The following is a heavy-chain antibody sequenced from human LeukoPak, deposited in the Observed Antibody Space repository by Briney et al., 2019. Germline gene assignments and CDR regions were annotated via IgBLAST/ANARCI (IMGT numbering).Heavy chain of an antibody. Sequence: SETLSLTCAVYGGSFSSYHWSWIRQPPGKGLEWIGEINHSGSTNYNPSLKSRVTISVDTSKNQFSLKLSSVTAADTAVYYCARGLNDYYDSSGYYYVFDYWGQGTLVTVSS. CDR3: ARGLNDYYDSSGYYYVFDY. V-gene: IGHV4-34*01. CDR2: INHSGST. D-gene: IGHD3-22*01. J-gene: IGHJ4*02. CDR1: GGSFSSYH.